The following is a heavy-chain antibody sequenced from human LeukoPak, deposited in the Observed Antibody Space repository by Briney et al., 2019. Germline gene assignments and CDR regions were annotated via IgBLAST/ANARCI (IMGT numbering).Heavy chain of an antibody. CDR3: ARDSVVRGVHYGMDV. V-gene: IGHV3-13*01. J-gene: IGHJ6*02. Sequence: TGGSLRLSCAASGFTFSSYDMHWVRQPTGKGREWVSPIGPAGDTYYPGSVKGRFTISRENAKNFLYLQMNNLRAEDTAVYYCARDSVVRGVHYGMDVWGQGTTVTVSS. D-gene: IGHD3-10*01. CDR2: IGPAGDT. CDR1: GFTFSSYD.